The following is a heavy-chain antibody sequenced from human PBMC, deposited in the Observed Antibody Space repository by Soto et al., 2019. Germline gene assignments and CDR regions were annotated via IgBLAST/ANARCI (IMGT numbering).Heavy chain of an antibody. CDR3: ASLGFGYDQSTTFDY. V-gene: IGHV5-51*01. CDR2: IYPGDSDT. CDR1: GYSFTSYW. Sequence: PGESLKISCKGSGYSFTSYWIGWVRQMPGKGLEWMGIIYPGDSDTRYSPSFQGQVTISADKSISTAYLQWSSLKASDTAMYYCASLGFGYDQSTTFDYWGQGTLVTVSS. D-gene: IGHD5-12*01. J-gene: IGHJ4*02.